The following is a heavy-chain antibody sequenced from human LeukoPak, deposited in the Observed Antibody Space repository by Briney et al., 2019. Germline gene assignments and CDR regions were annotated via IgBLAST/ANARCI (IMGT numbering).Heavy chain of an antibody. CDR1: GFTFSSYW. CDR2: INWNGGST. Sequence: GGSLRLSCAASGFTFSSYWMSWVRQAPGKGLEWVSGINWNGGSTVYADSVKGRFTISRDNAKNSLYLQMNSLRAEDTALYYCARGRSSSWHQGYYYYMDVWGKGTTVTVSS. D-gene: IGHD6-13*01. CDR3: ARGRSSSWHQGYYYYMDV. V-gene: IGHV3-20*04. J-gene: IGHJ6*03.